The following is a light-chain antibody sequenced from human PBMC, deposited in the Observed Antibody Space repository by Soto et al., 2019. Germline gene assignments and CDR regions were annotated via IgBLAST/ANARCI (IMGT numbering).Light chain of an antibody. CDR3: QQYGSSPGT. CDR2: GAS. V-gene: IGKV3-20*01. Sequence: EIVMTQSPVTLSVSPGERATLSCGASQSVSSNLAWYQQKPGQAPRLLIYGASSRATGIPDRFSGSVPGTDFTLTISRLEPEDFAVYYCQQYGSSPGTFGQGTKVDIK. CDR1: QSVSSN. J-gene: IGKJ1*01.